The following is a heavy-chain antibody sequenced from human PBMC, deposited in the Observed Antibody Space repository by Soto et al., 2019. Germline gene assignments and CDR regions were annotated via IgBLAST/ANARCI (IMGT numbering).Heavy chain of an antibody. CDR2: IYYTGNT. D-gene: IGHD3-10*01. Sequence: SETLSLPWTVSGGCVSRGSYYWSWIRQHPGRGLEWIGYIYYTGNTYYNPSLKSRLAISVDTSKNQFSLKLTSVTAADTAVYYSARDTRSPYYHDHWGQGTLVTVSS. CDR1: GGCVSRGSYY. J-gene: IGHJ4*02. V-gene: IGHV4-31*02. CDR3: ARDTRSPYYHDH.